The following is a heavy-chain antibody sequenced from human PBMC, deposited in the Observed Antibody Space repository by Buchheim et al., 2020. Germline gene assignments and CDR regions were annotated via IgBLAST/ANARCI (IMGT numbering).Heavy chain of an antibody. D-gene: IGHD5-18*01. CDR2: IYYSGGT. Sequence: QVQLQESGPGLVKPSETLSLTCTVSGGSISSYYWSWIQQPPGKGLEWIGYIYYSGGTNYNPSLKSRVTISVDTSKNQFSLKLSSVTAADTAVYYCARERRGVDTAMVTPYYFDYWGQGTL. CDR1: GGSISSYY. V-gene: IGHV4-59*01. J-gene: IGHJ4*02. CDR3: ARERRGVDTAMVTPYYFDY.